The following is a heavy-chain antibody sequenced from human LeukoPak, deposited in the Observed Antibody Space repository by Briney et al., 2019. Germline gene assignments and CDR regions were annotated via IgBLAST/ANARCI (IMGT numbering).Heavy chain of an antibody. Sequence: GGSLRLSCAASGFTFSSYEMNWVRQAPGKGLEWVSYISSSGSTIYYADSVKGRFTISRDNAKNTLYLQMNSLRAEDTAVYYCAREWELRYFFDYWGQGTLVTVSS. D-gene: IGHD1-26*01. J-gene: IGHJ4*02. CDR2: ISSSGSTI. CDR3: AREWELRYFFDY. V-gene: IGHV3-48*03. CDR1: GFTFSSYE.